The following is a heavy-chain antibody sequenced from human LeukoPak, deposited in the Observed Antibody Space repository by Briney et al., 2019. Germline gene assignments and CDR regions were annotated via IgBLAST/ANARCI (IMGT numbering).Heavy chain of an antibody. D-gene: IGHD3-3*01. V-gene: IGHV4-39*01. Sequence: PSETLSLTCTVSGGSISSSRYYWGWIRQPPGKGLEWIGSIYYSGSTYYNPSLKSRVTISVDTSKSQFFLKLSSVTAADTAVYYCARHSTLRFLEWLPTLFDYWGQGTLVTVSS. CDR2: IYYSGST. CDR1: GGSISSSRYY. J-gene: IGHJ4*02. CDR3: ARHSTLRFLEWLPTLFDY.